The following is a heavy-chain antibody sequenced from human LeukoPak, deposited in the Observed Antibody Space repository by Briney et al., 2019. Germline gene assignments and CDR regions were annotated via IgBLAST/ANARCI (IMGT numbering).Heavy chain of an antibody. V-gene: IGHV4-34*01. J-gene: IGHJ4*02. D-gene: IGHD1-1*01. Sequence: SETLSLTCAVYGGSFSGYYWSWIRQPPGKGLEWIGEINHSGSTNYNPSLKSRVTISRDTSKNQFSLRLTSVTAADTAVYYCVRDWNGDYFDYWGQGTLVTVSS. CDR3: VRDWNGDYFDY. CDR1: GGSFSGYY. CDR2: INHSGST.